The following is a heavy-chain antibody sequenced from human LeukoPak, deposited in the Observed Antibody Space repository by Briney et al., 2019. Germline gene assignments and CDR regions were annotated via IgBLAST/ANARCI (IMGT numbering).Heavy chain of an antibody. Sequence: PGGSLRLSCAASGFTFSTYWMHWVRQVPGKGLVWVSRISSDGISTAYADSVKGRFTLSRDNAKNTLYLQMNSLRADDTAVYYCARSREPGRDGDYWSQGTLVTVSS. D-gene: IGHD5-24*01. CDR1: GFTFSTYW. V-gene: IGHV3-74*01. CDR3: ARSREPGRDGDY. CDR2: ISSDGIST. J-gene: IGHJ4*02.